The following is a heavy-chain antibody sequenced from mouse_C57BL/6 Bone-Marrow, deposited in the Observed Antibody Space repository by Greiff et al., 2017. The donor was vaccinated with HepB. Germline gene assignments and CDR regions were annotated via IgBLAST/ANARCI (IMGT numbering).Heavy chain of an antibody. Sequence: EVNVVESGGDLVKPGGSLKLSCAASGFTFSSYGMSWVRQTPDKRLEWVATISSGGSYTYYPDSVKGRFTISRDNAKNTLYLQMSSLKSEDTAMYYCARHGSSYRFAYWGQGTLVTVSA. J-gene: IGHJ3*01. V-gene: IGHV5-6*01. CDR3: ARHGSSYRFAY. D-gene: IGHD1-1*01. CDR1: GFTFSSYG. CDR2: ISSGGSYT.